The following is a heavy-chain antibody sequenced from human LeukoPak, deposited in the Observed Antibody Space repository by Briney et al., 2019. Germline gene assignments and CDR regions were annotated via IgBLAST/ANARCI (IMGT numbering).Heavy chain of an antibody. CDR2: IYYSGST. CDR3: ARTRTYYYDSSGYAFDT. V-gene: IGHV4-59*01. Sequence: KSSETLSLTCTVSGGSISSYYWSWIRQPPGKGLEWIGYIYYSGSTNYNPSLKSRVTISVDTSKNQFSLKLSSVTAADTAVYYCARTRTYYYDSSGYAFDTWGQGTMVTVSS. D-gene: IGHD3-22*01. CDR1: GGSISSYY. J-gene: IGHJ3*02.